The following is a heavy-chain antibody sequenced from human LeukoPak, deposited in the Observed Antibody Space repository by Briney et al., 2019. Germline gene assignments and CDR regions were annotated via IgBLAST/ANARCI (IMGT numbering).Heavy chain of an antibody. Sequence: GGSLRLSCAASGFTFSSYSMNWVRQAPGKGLEWVSYISSSSSTIYYADSVKGRFTISRDNAKNSVYLQMNSLRAEDTAVYYCARSYYDNSGSFGFWGQGTLVTVSP. CDR3: ARSYYDNSGSFGF. V-gene: IGHV3-48*04. CDR2: ISSSSSTI. J-gene: IGHJ4*02. D-gene: IGHD3-22*01. CDR1: GFTFSSYS.